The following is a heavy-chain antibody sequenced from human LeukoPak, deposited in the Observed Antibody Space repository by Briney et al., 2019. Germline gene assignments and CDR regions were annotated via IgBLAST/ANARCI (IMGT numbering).Heavy chain of an antibody. V-gene: IGHV4-34*01. CDR3: ARALVRATMVWYFDL. D-gene: IGHD5-12*01. Sequence: SETLSLACAVSGGSFSGYYWSWIRQPPGKGLEWIGEISHSGSTNYSPSLKSRVTISVDTSKNQFSLNLSSVTAADTAVYYCARALVRATMVWYFDLWGRGTLVTVSS. J-gene: IGHJ2*01. CDR2: ISHSGST. CDR1: GGSFSGYY.